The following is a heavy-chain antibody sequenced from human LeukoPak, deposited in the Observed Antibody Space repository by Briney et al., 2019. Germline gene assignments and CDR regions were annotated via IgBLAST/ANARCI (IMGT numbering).Heavy chain of an antibody. D-gene: IGHD5-18*01. Sequence: PWGSLTLSCAASGSTFRNHWMRWVRQPPGKGLVWISQISSDGITTTYADPVKGRFNISRDNATNSLYMQISNLMTRNRAIYCDGSSTTYADFVKGRFTISRDNAKNTLYLQMNHLRAEDTAMYYCARDQRVTGRPDIDYWGQGTLVIVSS. CDR1: GSTFRNHW. V-gene: IGHV3-74*01. J-gene: IGHJ4*02. CDR3: GSSTTYADFVKGRFTISRDNAKNTLYLQMNHLRAEDTAMYYCARDQRVTGRPDIDY. CDR2: ISSDGITT.